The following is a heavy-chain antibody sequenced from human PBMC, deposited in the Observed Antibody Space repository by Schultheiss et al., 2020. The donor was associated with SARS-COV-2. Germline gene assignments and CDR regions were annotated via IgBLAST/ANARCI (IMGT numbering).Heavy chain of an antibody. CDR2: IYWDDDK. CDR1: GFSLSTSGVG. Sequence: SGPTLVKPTQTLTLTCTFSGFSLSTSGVGVGWIRQPPGKALEWLALIYWDDDKRYSPSLASRLTITKDTSKNQVVLTLANMDPVDTATYYCAHSRGRITGRPAPFAYWGQGTLVTVSS. V-gene: IGHV2-5*02. CDR3: AHSRGRITGRPAPFAY. J-gene: IGHJ4*02. D-gene: IGHD6-6*01.